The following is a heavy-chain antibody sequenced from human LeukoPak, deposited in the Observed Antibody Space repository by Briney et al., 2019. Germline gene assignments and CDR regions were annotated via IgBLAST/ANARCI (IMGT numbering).Heavy chain of an antibody. Sequence: GGSLRLSCAASGFTFSSYWMSWVRQAPGKGLEWVANIKQDGSEKYYVDSVKGRFTISRDNAENSLYLQMNSLRVEDTAVYYCARAPTVLVGYCSSSSCQADYWGQGTLVTVSS. D-gene: IGHD2-2*01. V-gene: IGHV3-7*01. CDR2: IKQDGSEK. J-gene: IGHJ4*02. CDR3: ARAPTVLVGYCSSSSCQADY. CDR1: GFTFSSYW.